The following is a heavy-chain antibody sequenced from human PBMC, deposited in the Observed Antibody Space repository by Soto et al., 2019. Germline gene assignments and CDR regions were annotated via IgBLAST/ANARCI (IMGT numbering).Heavy chain of an antibody. V-gene: IGHV4-39*01. J-gene: IGHJ4*02. CDR1: GGSISTSSYY. CDR2: IYYSGNT. D-gene: IGHD2-15*01. Sequence: SETLSHTCTVSGGSISTSSYYWGWIRQPPGKGLEWIGSIYYSGNTYHNPSLKSRVTITVDTSKNQFSLLLTSVTAADTAVYYCVGYCSGASCYPFDYWGQGTLVTVSS. CDR3: VGYCSGASCYPFDY.